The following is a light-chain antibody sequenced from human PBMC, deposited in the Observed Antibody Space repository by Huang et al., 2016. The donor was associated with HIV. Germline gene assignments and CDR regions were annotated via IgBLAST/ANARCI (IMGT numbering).Light chain of an antibody. Sequence: DIVLTQSPVTLSLSPGKRATFSCRASQNIGTYLAWYQHKPGQAPRLLVYDASNRATGIPARFSGSGSGTDFTLSSNSLDPEDFAVYYCQQRSNWPLTFGGGTKVEIK. J-gene: IGKJ4*01. CDR1: QNIGTY. CDR3: QQRSNWPLT. V-gene: IGKV3-11*01. CDR2: DAS.